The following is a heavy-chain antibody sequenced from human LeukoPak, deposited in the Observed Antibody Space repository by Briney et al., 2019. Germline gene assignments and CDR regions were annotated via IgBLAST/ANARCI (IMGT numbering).Heavy chain of an antibody. J-gene: IGHJ4*02. D-gene: IGHD3-22*01. CDR3: ARASSGYFDY. Sequence: TGGSLRLSCAASGFTFSSYAMHWVRQAPGKGLEWVAVISYDGSNKYYADSVKGRFTISRDNSKNTLYLQMNSLRAEDTAVYYCARASSGYFDYWGQGTPVTVSS. CDR2: ISYDGSNK. CDR1: GFTFSSYA. V-gene: IGHV3-30-3*01.